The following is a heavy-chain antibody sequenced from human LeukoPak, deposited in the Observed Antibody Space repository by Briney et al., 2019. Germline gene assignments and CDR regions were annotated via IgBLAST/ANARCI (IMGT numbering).Heavy chain of an antibody. CDR3: SRSLDY. J-gene: IGHJ4*02. Sequence: GGSLRLXCAASGFPFSGYWMDWVRQAPGKGTEWVANINQDGSVQYYAASVRGRFTISRDNAKNSLYLQMNILRAEDTAIYYCSRSLDYLGQGALVTVSS. V-gene: IGHV3-7*01. CDR1: GFPFSGYW. CDR2: INQDGSVQ.